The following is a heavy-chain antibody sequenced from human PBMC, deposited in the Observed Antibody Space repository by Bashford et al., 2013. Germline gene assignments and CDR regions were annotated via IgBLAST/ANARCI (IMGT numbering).Heavy chain of an antibody. Sequence: SETLSLTCTVSVAPSAVVVTTGAGSASPHGKGLEWIGSIYHSGTTNYNPSLKSRVNISVDKSKNQFSLKLSSVTAADTAVYYCARHLYDSSGQNWYFDLWGRGTLVTVSS. J-gene: IGHJ2*01. CDR1: VAPSAVVVTT. CDR3: ARHLYDSSGQNWYFDL. CDR2: IYHSGTT. V-gene: IGHV4-39*01. D-gene: IGHD3-22*01.